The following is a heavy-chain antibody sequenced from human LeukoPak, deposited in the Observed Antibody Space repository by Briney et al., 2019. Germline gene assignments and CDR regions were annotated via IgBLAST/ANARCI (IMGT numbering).Heavy chain of an antibody. CDR1: GYTFTSYD. CDR3: ARVDYGGNSKGNWFDP. J-gene: IGHJ5*02. V-gene: IGHV1-8*03. D-gene: IGHD4-23*01. CDR2: MNPNSGNT. Sequence: ASVKVSCKASGYTFTSYDINWVRRATGQGLEWMGWMNPNSGNTGYAQKFQGRVTITRNTSISTAYMELSSLRSEDTAVYYCARVDYGGNSKGNWFDPWGQGTLVTVSS.